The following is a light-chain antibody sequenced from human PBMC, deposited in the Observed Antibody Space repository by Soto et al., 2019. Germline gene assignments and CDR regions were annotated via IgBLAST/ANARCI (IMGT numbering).Light chain of an antibody. J-gene: IGLJ2*01. CDR1: NSDIGRYNY. Sequence: QSALIQPPSASGSLGQSVTISCTGYNSDIGRYNYVSWYRQYPGKAPKLMIYEVVKRPSGVPDRFSGSKSDYTASLTISGLQAEDEADYYCSSYAGSDDFVVFGGGTKLTVL. CDR3: SSYAGSDDFVV. V-gene: IGLV2-8*01. CDR2: EVV.